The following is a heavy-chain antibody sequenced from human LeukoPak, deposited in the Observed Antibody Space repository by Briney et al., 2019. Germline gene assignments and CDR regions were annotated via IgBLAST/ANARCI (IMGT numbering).Heavy chain of an antibody. CDR1: GYSFTNYA. CDR3: ERSEYDLQGSSARWPDY. V-gene: IGHV1-3*04. Sequence: GASVKVSCKASGYSFTNYAFHWVRQAPGQSLEWMGWIHTGNGFTGYSQKFQGRVTITRDTSASTAYMELSSLRSEDTAVYYCERSEYDLQGSSARWPDYWGQGALVTVSS. J-gene: IGHJ4*02. D-gene: IGHD2/OR15-2a*01. CDR2: IHTGNGFT.